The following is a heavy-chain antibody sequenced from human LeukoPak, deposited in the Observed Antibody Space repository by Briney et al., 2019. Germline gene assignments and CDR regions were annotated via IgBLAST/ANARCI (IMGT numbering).Heavy chain of an antibody. CDR2: IYSGGST. J-gene: IGHJ3*02. V-gene: IGHV3-53*01. Sequence: GGSLRLSCAASGFTVSSNYMSWVRQAPGKGLEWVSVIYSGGSTYYADSVKGRFTISRDNSKNTLYLQMNSLRAEDTAGYYCAGELNFWADGFDIWGQGTMVTVSS. CDR3: AGELNFWADGFDI. CDR1: GFTVSSNY. D-gene: IGHD2-8*01.